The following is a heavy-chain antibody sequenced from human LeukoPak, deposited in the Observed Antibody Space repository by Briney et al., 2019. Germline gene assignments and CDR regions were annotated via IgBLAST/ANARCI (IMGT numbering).Heavy chain of an antibody. J-gene: IGHJ4*02. V-gene: IGHV3-11*01. CDR2: ISRSGSTI. Sequence: GGSLRLSCAASGFTFSDYYMSWIRHAPGKGLEWVSYISRSGSTIYYADSVKGRFTITRDNAKNSLYLQMNSLRAEDTAVYYCAKGMVRGVYYFDYWGQGTLVTVSS. D-gene: IGHD3-10*01. CDR1: GFTFSDYY. CDR3: AKGMVRGVYYFDY.